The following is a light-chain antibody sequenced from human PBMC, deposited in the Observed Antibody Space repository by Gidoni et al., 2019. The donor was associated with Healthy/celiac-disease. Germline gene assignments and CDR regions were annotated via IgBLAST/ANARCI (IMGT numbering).Light chain of an antibody. CDR1: QSIRSY. Sequence: DLKMNQSQSSLSASVGDRVTITCRASQSIRSYLKWYQQKPGKAPKLLIYAASSLQSGVPSRFSGSGSVTDYSITISSMQAEEDVTDYCQQSYSTSPWTFGQGTKVEIK. J-gene: IGKJ1*01. V-gene: IGKV1-39*01. CDR3: QQSYSTSPWT. CDR2: AAS.